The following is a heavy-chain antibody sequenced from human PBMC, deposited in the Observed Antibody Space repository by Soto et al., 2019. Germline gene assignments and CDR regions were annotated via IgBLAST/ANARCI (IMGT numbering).Heavy chain of an antibody. D-gene: IGHD5-12*01. V-gene: IGHV1-69*12. CDR3: AREKDRLQLGGNYYYILDV. J-gene: IGHJ6*02. Sequence: QVQLEQSGAEVKKPGSSVKVSCKASGGTFSNSAISWVRQAPGQGLEWMGGIMPIFRTPDYAQKFQGRVTITADXSPXXAXLELSGLRSDDTAVYYCAREKDRLQLGGNYYYILDVWGQGTTVTVSS. CDR1: GGTFSNSA. CDR2: IMPIFRTP.